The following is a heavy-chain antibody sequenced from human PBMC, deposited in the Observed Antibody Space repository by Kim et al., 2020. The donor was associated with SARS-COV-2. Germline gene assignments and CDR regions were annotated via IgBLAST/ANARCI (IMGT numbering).Heavy chain of an antibody. Sequence: GGSLRLSCTASGFTFNSYAMTWVRQAPGKGLEWVSTISGNGGTKHYADSVKGRFTVSRYNSKNTLSLQMNSLRAEDTAVYHCAKDRILTGYFFFDSWGQG. J-gene: IGHJ4*02. CDR1: GFTFNSYA. D-gene: IGHD3-9*01. V-gene: IGHV3-23*01. CDR3: AKDRILTGYFFFDS. CDR2: ISGNGGTK.